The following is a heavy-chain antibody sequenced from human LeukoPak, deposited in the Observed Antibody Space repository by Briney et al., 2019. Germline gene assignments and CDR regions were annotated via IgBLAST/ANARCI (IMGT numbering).Heavy chain of an antibody. CDR1: GFTFSSYA. Sequence: TGGSLRLSCAASGFTFSSYAMSWVRQVPGKGLEWVSAISGSGGSTYYADSVKGRFTISRDNSKNTLYLQMNSLRAEDTAVYYCAKDLRGYSSGFDYWGQGTLVTVSS. V-gene: IGHV3-23*01. CDR2: ISGSGGST. CDR3: AKDLRGYSSGFDY. J-gene: IGHJ4*02. D-gene: IGHD5-18*01.